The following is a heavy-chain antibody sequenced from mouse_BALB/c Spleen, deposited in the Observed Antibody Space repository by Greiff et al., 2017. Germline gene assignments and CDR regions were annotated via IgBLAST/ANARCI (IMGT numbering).Heavy chain of an antibody. J-gene: IGHJ2*01. V-gene: IGHV1S56*01. Sequence: QVQLQQSGPELVKPGASVRISCKASGYTFTSYYIHWVKQRPGQGLEWIGWIYPGNVNTKYNEKFKGKATLTADKSSSTAYMQLSSLTSEDSAVYFCARGGGYDGPYYFDYWGQGTTLTVSS. CDR1: GYTFTSYY. D-gene: IGHD2-2*01. CDR3: ARGGGYDGPYYFDY. CDR2: IYPGNVNT.